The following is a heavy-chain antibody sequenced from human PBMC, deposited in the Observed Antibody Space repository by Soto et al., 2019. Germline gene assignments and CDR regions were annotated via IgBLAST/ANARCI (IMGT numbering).Heavy chain of an antibody. Sequence: GGSLRLSCEASGFGFSTYSMNWVRQAPGKGLEWISYISSTSGTIYYADSVKGRFTIFRDNAKNSLFLQMNGLRDDDTAVYYCANQKIRFSVAGTLYGLGVWGQGTTVTVSS. J-gene: IGHJ6*02. CDR1: GFGFSTYS. V-gene: IGHV3-48*02. CDR3: ANQKIRFSVAGTLYGLGV. D-gene: IGHD6-19*01. CDR2: ISSTSGTI.